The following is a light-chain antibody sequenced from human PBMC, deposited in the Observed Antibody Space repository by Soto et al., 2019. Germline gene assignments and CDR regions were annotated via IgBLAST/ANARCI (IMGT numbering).Light chain of an antibody. CDR3: CSYAGSSTEV. CDR2: EGS. CDR1: SSDVGSYNL. J-gene: IGLJ2*01. Sequence: QSALTQPASVSGSPGQSITISCTGTSSDVGSYNLVSWYQQHPGKAPKLMIYEGSKPPSGVSNRFSGSKSGNTASLTIYGLQAEDEADYYCCSYAGSSTEVFGGGTKLTVL. V-gene: IGLV2-23*01.